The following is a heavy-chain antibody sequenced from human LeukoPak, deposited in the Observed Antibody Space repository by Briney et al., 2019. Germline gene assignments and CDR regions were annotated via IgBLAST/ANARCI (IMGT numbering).Heavy chain of an antibody. V-gene: IGHV4-39*01. J-gene: IGHJ6*03. CDR3: ARRGISQGYYMDV. CDR2: IYYSGST. D-gene: IGHD6-13*01. CDR1: GGSINSYY. Sequence: SETLSLTCTVSGGSINSYYWGWIRQPPGKGLEWIGRIYYSGSTYYNPSLKSRVTISVDTSKNQFSLKLSSVTAADTAVYYCARRGISQGYYMDVWGKGTTVTISS.